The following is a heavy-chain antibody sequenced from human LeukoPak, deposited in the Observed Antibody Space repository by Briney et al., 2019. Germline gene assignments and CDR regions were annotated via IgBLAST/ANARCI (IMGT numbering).Heavy chain of an antibody. CDR1: GGSISSYY. V-gene: IGHV4-4*07. CDR3: ARVRWFGESPIPNYYYYYYMDV. J-gene: IGHJ6*03. D-gene: IGHD3-10*01. CDR2: IYTSGST. Sequence: PSETLSLTCTVSGGSISSYYWSWIRQPAGKGLEWIGRIYTSGSTDYNPSLKSRVTMSVDTSKNQFSLKLGSVTAADTAVYYCARVRWFGESPIPNYYYYYYMDVWGKGTTVTVSS.